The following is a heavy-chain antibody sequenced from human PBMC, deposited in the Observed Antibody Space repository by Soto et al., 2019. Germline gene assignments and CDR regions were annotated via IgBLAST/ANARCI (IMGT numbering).Heavy chain of an antibody. CDR2: IYYSGSA. D-gene: IGHD3-9*01. CDR1: GDSISSSSYY. J-gene: IGHJ4*02. V-gene: IGHV4-30-4*01. Sequence: SETLSLTCTVSGDSISSSSYYWSWIRQPPGKGLEWIGYIYYSGSAYYNPSLKSRVTISVDTSKNQFSLKLSSVTAADTAAYYCARDILYRLDYWGQGILVTVSS. CDR3: ARDILYRLDY.